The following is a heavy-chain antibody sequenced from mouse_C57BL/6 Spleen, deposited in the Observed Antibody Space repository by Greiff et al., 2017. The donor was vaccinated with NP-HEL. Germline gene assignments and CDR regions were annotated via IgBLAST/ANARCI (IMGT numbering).Heavy chain of an antibody. J-gene: IGHJ3*01. CDR2: IYPGSGNT. CDR3: ARNGAGSWFAY. V-gene: IGHV1-76*01. D-gene: IGHD3-3*01. CDR1: GYTFTDYY. Sequence: VQLQQSGAELVRPGASVKLSCKASGYTFTDYYINWVKQRPGQGLEWIARIYPGSGNTYYNEKFKGKATLTAEKSSSTAYMQLSSLTSEDSAVYFCARNGAGSWFAYWGQGTLVTVSA.